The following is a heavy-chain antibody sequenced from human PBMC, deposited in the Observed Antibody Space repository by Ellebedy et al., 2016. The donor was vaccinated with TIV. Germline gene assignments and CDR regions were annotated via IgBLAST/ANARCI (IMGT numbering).Heavy chain of an antibody. J-gene: IGHJ3*02. CDR1: GFTFSAYW. CDR3: GRDPEWGAFDI. CDR2: INQDESEK. V-gene: IGHV3-7*01. Sequence: GGSLRLSCAASGFTFSAYWMIWVRQAPGKGLEWVAQINQDESEKYYVDSVKGRFTISRDNAKSSLYLQMNGLTGEDTAVYFCGRDPEWGAFDIWGQGTMVTVSS. D-gene: IGHD3-16*01.